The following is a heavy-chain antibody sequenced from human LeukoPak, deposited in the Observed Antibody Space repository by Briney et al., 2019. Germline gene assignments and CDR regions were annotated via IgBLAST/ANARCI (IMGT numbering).Heavy chain of an antibody. D-gene: IGHD1-26*01. CDR3: ARESGTSGSYDY. Sequence: ASVMVSCKASGYTFTGYYMHWVRQAPGQGLEWMGWINPNSGGTNYAQKFQGRVTMTRDTSISTAYMELSRLRSDDTAVYYCARESGTSGSYDYWGQGTLVTVSS. J-gene: IGHJ4*02. CDR1: GYTFTGYY. V-gene: IGHV1-2*02. CDR2: INPNSGGT.